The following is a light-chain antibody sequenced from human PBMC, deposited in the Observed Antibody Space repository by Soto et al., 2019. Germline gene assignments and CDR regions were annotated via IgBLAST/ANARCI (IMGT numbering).Light chain of an antibody. V-gene: IGKV1-5*03. J-gene: IGKJ1*01. CDR1: QTISSW. CDR2: KAS. Sequence: DIQMTQSPSTLSGSVGDRVTITCRASQTISSWLAWYQQKPGKAPKLLIYKASTLKSGVPSRFSGSGSGTGFTPTISSPQPDDFATYYCQHYNSYSEAFGQGTKVELK. CDR3: QHYNSYSEA.